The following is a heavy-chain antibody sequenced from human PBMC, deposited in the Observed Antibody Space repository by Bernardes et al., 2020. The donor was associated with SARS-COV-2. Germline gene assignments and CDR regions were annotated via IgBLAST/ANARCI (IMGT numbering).Heavy chain of an antibody. CDR2: ISSNGGST. CDR3: AGVYCSSTSCYTSYYYYYYMDV. J-gene: IGHJ6*03. V-gene: IGHV3-64*01. Sequence: GGSLRLSCAASGFTFSSYAMSWVRQAPGKGLEYVSAISSNGGSTYYANSVKGRFTISRDNSKNTLYLQMGSLRAEDMAVYYCAGVYCSSTSCYTSYYYYYYMDVWGKGTTVTVSS. D-gene: IGHD2-2*02. CDR1: GFTFSSYA.